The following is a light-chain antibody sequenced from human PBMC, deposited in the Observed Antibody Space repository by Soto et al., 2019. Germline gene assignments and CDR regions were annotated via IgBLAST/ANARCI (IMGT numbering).Light chain of an antibody. Sequence: QSALTQPASVSGSPGQSITISCTGTSSDVGGYNYVSWYQQQPGKAPKLMIYEVSNRPSGVSNRFSGSKSGNTASLTISGRQAEDEADYYCSSYTSSSSWVFGGGTKLTVL. V-gene: IGLV2-14*01. CDR2: EVS. J-gene: IGLJ3*02. CDR3: SSYTSSSSWV. CDR1: SSDVGGYNY.